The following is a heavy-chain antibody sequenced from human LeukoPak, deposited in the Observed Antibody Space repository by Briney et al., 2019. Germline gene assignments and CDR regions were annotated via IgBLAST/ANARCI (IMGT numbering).Heavy chain of an antibody. D-gene: IGHD5-24*01. J-gene: IGHJ4*02. CDR2: ISWSSVII. CDR3: ARGMATGGRMDY. V-gene: IGHV3-9*03. CDR1: GFTFDDYA. Sequence: GGSLRLSCAASGFTFDDYAMHWVRRTPGKGLEWVSGISWSSVIIGYADSVKGRFTISRDNAKNSLYLQMNSLRAEDMAFYYCARGMATGGRMDYWGQGTLVTVSS.